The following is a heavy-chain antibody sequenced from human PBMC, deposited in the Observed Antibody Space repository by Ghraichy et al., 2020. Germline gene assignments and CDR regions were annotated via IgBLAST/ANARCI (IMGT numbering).Heavy chain of an antibody. CDR2: IGSSSSYI. J-gene: IGHJ4*02. Sequence: GESLNISCVASGFTFSSYRMNWVRQAPGKGLEWVSFIGSSSSYIEYADSVKGRFTISRDNAKNSLYLQMNSLRAEDTAVYYCARDPGYCSGGRCYLEQFDYWGQGTLVTVSS. D-gene: IGHD2-15*01. V-gene: IGHV3-21*01. CDR3: ARDPGYCSGGRCYLEQFDY. CDR1: GFTFSSYR.